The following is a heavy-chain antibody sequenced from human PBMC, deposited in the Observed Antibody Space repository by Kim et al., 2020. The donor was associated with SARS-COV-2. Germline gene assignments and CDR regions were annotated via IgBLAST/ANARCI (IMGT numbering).Heavy chain of an antibody. V-gene: IGHV5-10-1*01. Sequence: GESLKISCKGSGYSFTSYWISWVRQMPGKGLEWMGRIDPSDSYTNYSPSFQGHVTISADKSISTAYLQWSSLKASDTAMYYCARSDYGSGSYYTNAEYFQHWGQGTLVTVSS. CDR2: IDPSDSYT. D-gene: IGHD3-10*01. CDR1: GYSFTSYW. CDR3: ARSDYGSGSYYTNAEYFQH. J-gene: IGHJ1*01.